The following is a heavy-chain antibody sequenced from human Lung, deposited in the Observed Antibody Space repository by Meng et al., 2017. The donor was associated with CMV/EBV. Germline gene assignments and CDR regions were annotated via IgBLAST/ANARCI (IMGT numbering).Heavy chain of an antibody. CDR1: GGTFSSYA. CDR2: IIPIFGTA. J-gene: IGHJ6*02. CDR3: ARGWLGGYDYYHYGMDV. V-gene: IGHV1-69*05. Sequence: SXXVSXXASGGTFSSYAISWVRQAPGQGLEWMGGIIPIFGTANYAQKFQGRVTITTDESTSTAYMELSSLRSEDTAVYYCARGWLGGYDYYHYGMDVWGQGTTVTVSS. D-gene: IGHD5-12*01.